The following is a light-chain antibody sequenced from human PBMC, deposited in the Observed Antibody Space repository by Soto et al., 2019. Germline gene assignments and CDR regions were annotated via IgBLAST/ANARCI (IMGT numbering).Light chain of an antibody. Sequence: PGERATLSCRASQSVSSSYLAWYQQKPGQAPRLLIYGASSRATGIPDRFSGSGSVTDFTLTISRLEPEDFAMYYCQQYGRSPLVTFGQGTRLEIK. CDR3: QQYGRSPLVT. J-gene: IGKJ5*01. V-gene: IGKV3-20*01. CDR1: QSVSSSY. CDR2: GAS.